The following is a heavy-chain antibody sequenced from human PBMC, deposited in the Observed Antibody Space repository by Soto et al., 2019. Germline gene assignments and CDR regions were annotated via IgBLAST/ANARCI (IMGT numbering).Heavy chain of an antibody. CDR3: AREDIVVVPAASRDYYYYYGMDV. CDR1: GGTFSSYA. CDR2: IIPIFGTA. V-gene: IGHV1-69*13. D-gene: IGHD2-2*01. J-gene: IGHJ6*02. Sequence: SVKVSCKASGGTFSSYAISWVRQAPGQGLEWTGGIIPIFGTANYAQKFQGRVTITADESTSTAYMELSSLRSEDTAVYYCAREDIVVVPAASRDYYYYYGMDVWGQGTTVTVSS.